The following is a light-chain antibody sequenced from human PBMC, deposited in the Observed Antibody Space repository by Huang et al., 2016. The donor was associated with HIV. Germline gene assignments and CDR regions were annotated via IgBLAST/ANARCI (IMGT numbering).Light chain of an antibody. J-gene: IGKJ1*01. CDR2: DAS. CDR3: QQRSNWPPEGT. V-gene: IGKV3-11*01. CDR1: QSISSY. Sequence: EIVLTQSPATLSLSPGERATLSCRASQSISSYLAWYQQKPGQAPRLLIYDASNRATGVPARFSGSGSGTDFTLTISSLEPEDFEVYYCQQRSNWPPEGTFGQGTKVEIK.